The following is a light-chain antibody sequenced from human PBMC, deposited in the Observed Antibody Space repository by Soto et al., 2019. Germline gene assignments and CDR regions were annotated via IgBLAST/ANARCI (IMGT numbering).Light chain of an antibody. CDR3: QQYGSSPPGNT. V-gene: IGKV3-20*01. CDR2: GAS. CDR1: QSVSSSY. Sequence: EIVLTQSPGTLSLSPGERATLSCRASQSVSSSYLAWYQQKQGQPPRLLNYGASSRATGNPDRISGSGSGTDFTYTISRLVPADFAVYYCQQYGSSPPGNTFGQGTKLEIK. J-gene: IGKJ2*01.